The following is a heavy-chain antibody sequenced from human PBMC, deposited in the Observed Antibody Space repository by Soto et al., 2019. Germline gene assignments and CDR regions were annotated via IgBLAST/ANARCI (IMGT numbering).Heavy chain of an antibody. CDR2: IKRKTDGGTT. V-gene: IGHV3-15*07. Sequence: EVQLVASGGGLVKPGGSLRLSCAASGFTFSKAWMNWVRQAPGKGLEWVGRIKRKTDGGTTDYAAPVKGRFTISRDDSKNTLYLQMNSLKTEDTAVYYCTTVFYDSSGYPDYWGQGTLVTVSS. CDR3: TTVFYDSSGYPDY. CDR1: GFTFSKAW. J-gene: IGHJ4*02. D-gene: IGHD3-22*01.